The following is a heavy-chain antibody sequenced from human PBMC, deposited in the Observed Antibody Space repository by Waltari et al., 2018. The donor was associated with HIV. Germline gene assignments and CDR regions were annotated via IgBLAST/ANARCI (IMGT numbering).Heavy chain of an antibody. CDR2: INPSGGST. CDR3: ARDGGVVVPSDY. D-gene: IGHD2-2*01. Sequence: VQLVQCGAEFQKPGASVQVSCTASGDTFTRDYMRWVRQAPGQGLEWMGIINPSGGSTSYAQKFQGRVTLTRDTSTSTVYMELSSLRSEDTAVYYCARDGGVVVPSDYWGQGTLVTVSS. J-gene: IGHJ4*02. V-gene: IGHV1-46*01. CDR1: GDTFTRDY.